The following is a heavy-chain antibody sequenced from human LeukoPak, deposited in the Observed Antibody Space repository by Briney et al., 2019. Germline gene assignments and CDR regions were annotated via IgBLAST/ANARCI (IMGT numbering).Heavy chain of an antibody. J-gene: IGHJ4*02. CDR1: GYRFTSYG. CDR3: ARGGDGDILTGLVFDY. Sequence: ASVNVSCKASGYRFTSYGISWVRQAPGQGLDWMGWVSAYNGNTHYAQKLQGRVTMTTDTSTSTAYMQLRSLRSDDTAVYYCARGGDGDILTGLVFDYWGQGTLVTVSS. CDR2: VSAYNGNT. V-gene: IGHV1-18*01. D-gene: IGHD3-9*01.